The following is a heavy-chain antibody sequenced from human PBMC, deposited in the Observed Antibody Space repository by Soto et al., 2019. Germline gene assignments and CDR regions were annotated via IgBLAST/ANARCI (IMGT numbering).Heavy chain of an antibody. Sequence: QVQLVQSGAEVKKPGASVKVSCKASGYTFTSYGISWVRQAPGQGLEWMGWISAYNGNTNYAQKLQGRVTMTTDTSTSTAYMELRSLRSDDTAVHYCAREHYDILTGYYFRGAEYFQHWGQGTLVTVSS. D-gene: IGHD3-9*01. CDR2: ISAYNGNT. V-gene: IGHV1-18*01. J-gene: IGHJ1*01. CDR1: GYTFTSYG. CDR3: AREHYDILTGYYFRGAEYFQH.